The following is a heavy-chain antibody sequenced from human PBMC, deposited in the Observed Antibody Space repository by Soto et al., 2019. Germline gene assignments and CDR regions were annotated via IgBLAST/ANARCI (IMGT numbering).Heavy chain of an antibody. J-gene: IGHJ1*01. V-gene: IGHV1-8*01. D-gene: IGHD6-19*01. CDR1: GYTFTSYD. CDR3: ARSWAVAGTLRGKNQYFQH. CDR2: MNPNSGNT. Sequence: ASVKVSCKASGYTFTSYDINWVRQATGQGLEWMGWMNPNSGNTGYAQKFQGRVTMTRNTSISTAYMELSSLRSEDTAVYYCARSWAVAGTLRGKNQYFQHWGQGTLVTVSS.